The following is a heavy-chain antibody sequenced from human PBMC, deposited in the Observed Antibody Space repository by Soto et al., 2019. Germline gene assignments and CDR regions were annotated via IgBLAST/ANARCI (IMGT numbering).Heavy chain of an antibody. V-gene: IGHV3-23*01. Sequence: EVQLLESGGGLVQPGGSLRLSCAASGFTFSSYAMSWVRQAPGKGLEWVSAISGSGGSTYYADSVKGRFTISRDNSKNTLYLQMNSLRAEDTAVYYCAQDPRVPAAIDYYYYGMDVWGQGTTVTVSS. J-gene: IGHJ6*02. CDR2: ISGSGGST. D-gene: IGHD2-2*02. CDR1: GFTFSSYA. CDR3: AQDPRVPAAIDYYYYGMDV.